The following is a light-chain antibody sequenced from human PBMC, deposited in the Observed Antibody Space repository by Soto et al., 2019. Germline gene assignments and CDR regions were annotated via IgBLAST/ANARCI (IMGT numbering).Light chain of an antibody. V-gene: IGLV2-23*02. Sequence: QSALIQPASVSGSPGQSITISCTGTSSDIVNYHLVSWYQHHPGKAPKLIIYEVSKWPSGVSDRFSGSKSGYTASLTISGLQAEDEADYYCCSYAGVNWGYVLGTGTKVTVL. CDR2: EVS. CDR3: CSYAGVNWGYV. J-gene: IGLJ1*01. CDR1: SSDIVNYHL.